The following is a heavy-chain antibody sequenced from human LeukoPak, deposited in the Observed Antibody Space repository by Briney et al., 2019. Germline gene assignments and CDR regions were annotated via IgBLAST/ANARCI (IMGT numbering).Heavy chain of an antibody. D-gene: IGHD4-17*01. V-gene: IGHV4-31*03. CDR3: ARSKFGDYIRGAFDI. CDR2: IYYSGST. J-gene: IGHJ3*02. Sequence: PSQTLSLTCTVSGGSISSGGYYWSWIRQHPGKGLEWIGYIYYSGSTYYNPFLKSRVTISVDTSKNQFSLKLSSVTAADTAVYYCARSKFGDYIRGAFDIWGQGTMVTVSS. CDR1: GGSISSGGYY.